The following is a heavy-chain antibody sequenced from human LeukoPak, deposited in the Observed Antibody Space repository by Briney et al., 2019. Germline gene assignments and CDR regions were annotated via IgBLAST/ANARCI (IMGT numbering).Heavy chain of an antibody. Sequence: PSETLSLTCTVSGGSISSYYWSWIRQHPGKGLEWIGYIYYSGSTNYNPSLKSRVTISVDTSKNQFSLKLSSVTAADTAVYYCARLSGVDTAMVTLGSYYGMDVWGQGTTVTVSS. J-gene: IGHJ6*02. D-gene: IGHD5-18*01. CDR3: ARLSGVDTAMVTLGSYYGMDV. CDR2: IYYSGST. CDR1: GGSISSYY. V-gene: IGHV4-59*08.